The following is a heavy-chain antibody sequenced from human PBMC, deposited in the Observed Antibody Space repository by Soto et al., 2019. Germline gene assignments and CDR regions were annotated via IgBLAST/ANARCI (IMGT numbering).Heavy chain of an antibody. CDR3: AKDYYGDYFDY. J-gene: IGHJ4*02. CDR1: GFTFSSYG. D-gene: IGHD4-17*01. V-gene: IGHV3-30*18. CDR2: ISYDGSNK. Sequence: PGGSLRLSCAASGFTFSSYGMHWVRQAPGKGLEWVAVISYDGSNKYYADSVKGRFTISGDNSKNTLYLQMNSLRAEDTAVYYCAKDYYGDYFDYWGQGTLVTVSS.